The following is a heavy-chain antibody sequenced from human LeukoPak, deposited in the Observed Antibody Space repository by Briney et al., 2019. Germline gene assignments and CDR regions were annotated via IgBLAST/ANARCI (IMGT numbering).Heavy chain of an antibody. Sequence: GGSLRLSCAASGFTVSSNYMSWVRQAPGKGLEWVSVIYSGGSTYYADSVKGRFTISRDNSKNTLYLQMNSLRAEDTAVYYCASREGGYEVGYWGQGTLVTVSS. J-gene: IGHJ4*02. V-gene: IGHV3-66*01. CDR3: ASREGGYEVGY. CDR2: IYSGGST. CDR1: GFTVSSNY. D-gene: IGHD5-12*01.